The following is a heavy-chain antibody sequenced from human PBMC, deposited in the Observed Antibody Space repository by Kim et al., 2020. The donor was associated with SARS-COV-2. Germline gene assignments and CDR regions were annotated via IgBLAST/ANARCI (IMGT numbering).Heavy chain of an antibody. J-gene: IGHJ3*02. CDR3: AKDMGFSKAADFDAFDI. V-gene: IGHV3-9*01. Sequence: GGSLRLSCAASGFTFDDYAMHWVRQAPGKGLEWVSGISWNSGSIGYADSVKGRFTISRDNAKNSLYLQMNSLRAEDTALYYCAKDMGFSKAADFDAFDIWGQGTMVTVSS. D-gene: IGHD6-6*01. CDR1: GFTFDDYA. CDR2: ISWNSGSI.